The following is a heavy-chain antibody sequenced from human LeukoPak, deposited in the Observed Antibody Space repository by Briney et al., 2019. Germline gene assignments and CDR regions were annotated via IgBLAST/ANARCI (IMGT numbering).Heavy chain of an antibody. CDR2: ISGSGGST. D-gene: IGHD3-22*01. CDR3: AKVSASSGYHAYYYYYGMDV. CDR1: GFTLSRYA. Sequence: GGSLRLSCAASGFTLSRYAMSWVRQAPGKGLEWVSAISGSGGSTYYADSVKGRFTISRDNSKNTLYLQMNSLRAEDTAVYYCAKVSASSGYHAYYYYYGMDVWGQGTTVTVSS. V-gene: IGHV3-23*01. J-gene: IGHJ6*02.